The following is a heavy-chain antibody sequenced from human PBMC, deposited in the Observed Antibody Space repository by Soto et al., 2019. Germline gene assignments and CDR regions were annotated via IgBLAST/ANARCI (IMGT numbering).Heavy chain of an antibody. V-gene: IGHV2-5*02. CDR1: GFSLSTSGVG. Sequence: SGPTLVKPTQTLTLTCTFSGFSLSTSGVGVGWIRQPPGKALEWLALIYWDDDKRYSPSLKSRLTITKDTSKNQVVLTMTNMDPVDTATYYCARTYYDILTGDKGYFDYWGQGTLVTVSS. CDR3: ARTYYDILTGDKGYFDY. J-gene: IGHJ4*02. CDR2: IYWDDDK. D-gene: IGHD3-9*01.